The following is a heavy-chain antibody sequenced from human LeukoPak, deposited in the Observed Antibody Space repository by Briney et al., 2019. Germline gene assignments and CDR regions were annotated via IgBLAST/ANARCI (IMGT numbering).Heavy chain of an antibody. CDR1: GFTFSSYS. V-gene: IGHV3-21*04. CDR3: AKDGGGWYSSGWYYFDY. J-gene: IGHJ4*02. CDR2: ISSSSSYI. D-gene: IGHD6-19*01. Sequence: GGSLRLSCAASGFTFSSYSMNWVRQAPGKGLEWVSSISSSSSYIYYADSVKGRFTISRDNAKNSLYLQMNSLRAEDTAVYYCAKDGGGWYSSGWYYFDYWGQGTLVTVSS.